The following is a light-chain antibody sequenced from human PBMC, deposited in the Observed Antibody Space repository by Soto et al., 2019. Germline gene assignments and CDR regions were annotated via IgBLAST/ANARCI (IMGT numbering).Light chain of an antibody. CDR3: SSYTSSRYV. Sequence: QSALTQPASVSGSPGQSITISCTGTSSDVGGYNYVSWYQQHPGKAPKLMIYDVSNRLSGVSNRFSGSKSGNTASLTISGLQAEDEADYYCSSYTSSRYVFGTGTKVTVL. CDR2: DVS. J-gene: IGLJ1*01. CDR1: SSDVGGYNY. V-gene: IGLV2-14*01.